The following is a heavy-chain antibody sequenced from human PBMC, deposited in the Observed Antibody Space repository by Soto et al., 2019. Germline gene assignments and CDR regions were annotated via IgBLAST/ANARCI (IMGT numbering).Heavy chain of an antibody. CDR2: INQDGSEK. D-gene: IGHD2-15*01. CDR1: GFTFSAYW. V-gene: IGHV3-7*01. CDR3: SGSLDY. J-gene: IGHJ4*02. Sequence: GGSLRLSCVASGFTFSAYWMDWVRQAPGKGLEWVANINQDGSEKHYVDSAKGRFTISRDNAKNALYLQMSSRTAEDSALYYCSGSLDYWGQGALVTVSS.